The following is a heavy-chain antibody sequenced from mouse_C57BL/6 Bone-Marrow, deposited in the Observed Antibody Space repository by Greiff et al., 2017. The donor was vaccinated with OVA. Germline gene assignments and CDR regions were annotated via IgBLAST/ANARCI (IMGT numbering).Heavy chain of an antibody. CDR1: GFTFSSYA. J-gene: IGHJ4*01. D-gene: IGHD2-13*01. Sequence: EVKLVESGGGLVKPGGSLKLSCAASGFTFSSYAMSWVRQTPEKRLEWVATISDGGSYTYYPDNVKGRFTISRDNAKNNLYLQMSHLKSEDTAMYYCAKDSDCYAMDYWGQGTSVTVSS. CDR2: ISDGGSYT. CDR3: AKDSDCYAMDY. V-gene: IGHV5-4*03.